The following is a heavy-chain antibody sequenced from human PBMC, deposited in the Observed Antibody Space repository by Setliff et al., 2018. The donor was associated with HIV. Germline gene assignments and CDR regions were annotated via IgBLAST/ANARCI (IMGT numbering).Heavy chain of an antibody. V-gene: IGHV4-39*01. D-gene: IGHD3-3*01. CDR1: GGSISSSSYY. J-gene: IGHJ5*02. CDR3: ARQRGGRVTIFGVSGGWFDP. Sequence: SETLSLTCTVSGGSISSSSYYWGWIRQPPGKGLEWIGSIYYSGSTYSNPSLKSRVTISVDTSKNQFSLKLSSVTAADTAVYYCARQRGGRVTIFGVSGGWFDPWGQGTLVTVSS. CDR2: IYYSGST.